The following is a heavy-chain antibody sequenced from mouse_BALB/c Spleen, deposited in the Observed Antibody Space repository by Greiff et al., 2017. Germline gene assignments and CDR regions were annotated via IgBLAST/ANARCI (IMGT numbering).Heavy chain of an antibody. CDR1: GFSLTSYG. Sequence: QVQLKESGPGLVAPSQSLSITCTVSGFSLTSYGVHWVRQPPGKGLEWLGVIWAGGSTNYNSALMSRLSISKDNSKSQVFLKMNSLQTDDTAMYYCARDRGNARAFAYWGQGTLVTVSA. J-gene: IGHJ3*01. V-gene: IGHV2-9*02. CDR3: ARDRGNARAFAY. D-gene: IGHD3-1*01. CDR2: IWAGGST.